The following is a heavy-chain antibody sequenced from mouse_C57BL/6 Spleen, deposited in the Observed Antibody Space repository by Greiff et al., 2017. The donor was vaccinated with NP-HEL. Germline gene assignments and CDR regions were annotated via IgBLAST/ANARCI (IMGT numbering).Heavy chain of an antibody. V-gene: IGHV1-52*01. CDR3: ARYYEDPMDY. CDR2: IDPSDSET. CDR1: GYTFTSYW. D-gene: IGHD2-4*01. Sequence: QVQLQQPGAELVRPGSSVKLSCKASGYTFTSYWMHWVKQRPIQGLEWIGNIDPSDSETHYNQKFKDKATLTVDKSSSTAYMQLSSLTSEDSAVYYCARYYEDPMDYWGQGNSVTVAS. J-gene: IGHJ4*01.